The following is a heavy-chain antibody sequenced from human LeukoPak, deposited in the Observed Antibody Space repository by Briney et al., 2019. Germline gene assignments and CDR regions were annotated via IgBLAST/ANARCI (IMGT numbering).Heavy chain of an antibody. CDR1: GGSITSYY. V-gene: IGHV4-59*08. Sequence: PSETLSLTCTVSGGSITSYYWSWIRQPPRKGLEWIGYIYYSGSTNYNPSLKRRVTISVDTSKSQFSLKLSSVTAADTAVYYCARLGGYCSSTSCYRYYYYYMDVWGKGTTVTVSS. CDR3: ARLGGYCSSTSCYRYYYYYMDV. D-gene: IGHD2-2*03. CDR2: IYYSGST. J-gene: IGHJ6*03.